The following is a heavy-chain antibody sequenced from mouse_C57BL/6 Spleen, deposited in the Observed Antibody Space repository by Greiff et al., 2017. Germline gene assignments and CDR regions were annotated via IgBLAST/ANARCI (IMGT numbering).Heavy chain of an antibody. CDR1: GFTFSSYT. CDR2: ISGGGGNT. V-gene: IGHV5-9*01. Sequence: EVQLVESGGGLVKPGGSLKLSCAASGFTFSSYTMSWVRQTPGKRLEWVATISGGGGNTYYPDNVKGRFTISRDPASSTLYLQMRSLTSADTAFYYGARQVYRNRIFFDYWGQGNTLTVSS. D-gene: IGHD2-1*01. J-gene: IGHJ2*01. CDR3: ARQVYRNRIFFDY.